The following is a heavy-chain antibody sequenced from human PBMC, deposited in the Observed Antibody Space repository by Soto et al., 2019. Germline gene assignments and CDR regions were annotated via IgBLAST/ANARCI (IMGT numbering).Heavy chain of an antibody. CDR1: GGSIHNGSYY. CDR2: IYYSGST. V-gene: IGHV4-39*01. Sequence: PLETPALTCTVSGGSIHNGSYYWRWLRQPPVKVLEWIGSIYYSGSTYYNPSLKSRVTIXXXXAXNXFXLXXXSVTXADTAVYFCARHARGYIYGYYFDCWGQGTLVAVS. D-gene: IGHD5-18*01. J-gene: IGHJ4*02. CDR3: ARHARGYIYGYYFDC.